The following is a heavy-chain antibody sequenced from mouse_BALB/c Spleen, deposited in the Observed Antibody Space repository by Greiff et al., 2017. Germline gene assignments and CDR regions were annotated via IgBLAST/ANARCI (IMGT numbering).Heavy chain of an antibody. CDR2: IDPENGDT. CDR1: GFNIKDYY. J-gene: IGHJ3*01. D-gene: IGHD1-1*01. CDR3: NAYGSSAWFAY. Sequence: EVMLVESGAELVRSGASVKLSCTASGFNIKDYYMHWVKQRPEQGLEWIGWIDPENGDTEYAPKFQGKATMTADTSSNTAYLQLSSLTSEDTAVYYCNAYGSSAWFAYWGQGTLVTVSA. V-gene: IGHV14-4*02.